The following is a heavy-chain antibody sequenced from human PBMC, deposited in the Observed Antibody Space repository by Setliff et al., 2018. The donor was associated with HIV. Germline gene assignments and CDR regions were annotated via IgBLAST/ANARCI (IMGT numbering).Heavy chain of an antibody. CDR1: GGSISSYY. D-gene: IGHD5-18*01. CDR2: IYYSGST. V-gene: IGHV4-59*01. J-gene: IGHJ6*02. Sequence: SETLSLTCTVSGGSISSYYWSWIRQPPGKGLEWIGYIYYSGSTNYNPSLKSRITISVDTPRNEFYLTLNSVTAADTAVYYCAREKRQIWSTDYYYHYGLDVWGQGITVTVSS. CDR3: AREKRQIWSTDYYYHYGLDV.